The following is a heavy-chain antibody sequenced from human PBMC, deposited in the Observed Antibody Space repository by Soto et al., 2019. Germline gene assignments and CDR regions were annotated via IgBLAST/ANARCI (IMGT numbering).Heavy chain of an antibody. CDR1: YFSISVSNFF. CDR3: ARTTGRHLDF. V-gene: IGHV4-39*01. CDR2: IDYSGTA. Sequence: SDTLSLTCPFSYFSISVSNFFWGWVRQPPGKGLEWIGNIDYSGTAYFNPSLGTRVTFPVDTSKNQFSLTLYSVTAADTAVYYCARTTGRHLDFWGQGILVTVSS. D-gene: IGHD4-4*01. J-gene: IGHJ4*02.